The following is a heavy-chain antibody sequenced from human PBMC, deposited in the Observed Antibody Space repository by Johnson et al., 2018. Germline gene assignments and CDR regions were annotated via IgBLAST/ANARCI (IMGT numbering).Heavy chain of an antibody. V-gene: IGHV3-13*01. CDR2: IGAAGDT. CDR1: GFTFSTYD. J-gene: IGHJ3*02. Sequence: QLLESGGGLVQPGGSLRLSCSASGFTFSTYDMHWVRQATGKGLEWVSVIGAAGDTYYPDSVKGRFTISRENAQNSLYLQMNNLRAGDTAVYFCARDREGAFDTWGQGTMVTVS. CDR3: ARDREGAFDT.